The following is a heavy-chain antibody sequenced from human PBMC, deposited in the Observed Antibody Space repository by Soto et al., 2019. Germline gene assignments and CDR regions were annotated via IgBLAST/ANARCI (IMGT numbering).Heavy chain of an antibody. V-gene: IGHV1-2*04. Sequence: ASVKVSCKASGYTFTTYYINWVRQAPGQGLEWMGWINPNTGATNYAQKFQGWVTLTRDTSVTTAYMEVSRLTSGDTAVYYCAGLGYCSGGSCYSTSDWFDPWGQGTLVTVSS. CDR2: INPNTGAT. CDR1: GYTFTTYY. J-gene: IGHJ5*02. D-gene: IGHD2-15*01. CDR3: AGLGYCSGGSCYSTSDWFDP.